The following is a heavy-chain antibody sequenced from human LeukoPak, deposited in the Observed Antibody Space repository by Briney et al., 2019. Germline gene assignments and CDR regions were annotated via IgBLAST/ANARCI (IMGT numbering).Heavy chain of an antibody. V-gene: IGHV6-1*01. CDR2: TYYRSKWYS. Sequence: SQTLSLTCAISGDSVSRNRAAWNWIRQSPSRGLEWLGRTYYRSKWYSDYAVSVKSRIMINPDTSKNQFSLQLNSVTPDDTAVYYCARGFSEELPAALTSWGQGTLVTVPA. CDR3: ARGFSEELPAALTS. D-gene: IGHD2-2*01. CDR1: GDSVSRNRAA. J-gene: IGHJ4*02.